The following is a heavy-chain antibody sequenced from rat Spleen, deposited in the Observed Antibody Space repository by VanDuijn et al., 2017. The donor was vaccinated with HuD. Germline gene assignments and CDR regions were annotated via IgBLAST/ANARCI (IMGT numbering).Heavy chain of an antibody. Sequence: EVQLVESGGGLVQPGGSLKLSCAASGFTYNDYAMAWVRQAPTKGLEWVASISTGGGNTYYRDSVKGRFTISRDNAKNTQYLQMDSLRSEDTATYYCTTNYGYIYWGQGVMVTVSS. CDR1: GFTYNDYA. V-gene: IGHV5S13*01. J-gene: IGHJ2*01. CDR3: TTNYGYIY. D-gene: IGHD1-11*01. CDR2: ISTGGGNT.